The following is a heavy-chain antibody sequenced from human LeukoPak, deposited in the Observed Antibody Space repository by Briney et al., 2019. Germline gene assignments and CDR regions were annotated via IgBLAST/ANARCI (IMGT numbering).Heavy chain of an antibody. CDR2: IYHTGNT. CDR3: ARYCSSTTCYTRGGDY. V-gene: IGHV4-38-2*02. J-gene: IGHJ4*02. CDR1: GYSITSGYY. D-gene: IGHD2-2*02. Sequence: SETLSLTCSVSGYSITSGYYWGWIRQPPGKGLEWIGSIYHTGNTFYNPSFNSRVTISVDTSKNQFSLSLSSVTAADTAVYYCARYCSSTTCYTRGGDYWGQGTLVTVSS.